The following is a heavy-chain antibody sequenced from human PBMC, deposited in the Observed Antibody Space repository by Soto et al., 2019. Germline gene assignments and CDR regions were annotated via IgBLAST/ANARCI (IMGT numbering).Heavy chain of an antibody. J-gene: IGHJ4*02. D-gene: IGHD1-1*01. Sequence: QVQLVQSGAEVKKPGSSVKVSCKASGGTFSSYAIGWVRQAPGQGLEWMGEIIPIFGTTNYAQKFQGRVTITADESTSTAYMELSSLRSEDTAVYHCARHTGTTPRKSYFDYWGQGTLVTVSS. CDR1: GGTFSSYA. CDR3: ARHTGTTPRKSYFDY. V-gene: IGHV1-69*01. CDR2: IIPIFGTT.